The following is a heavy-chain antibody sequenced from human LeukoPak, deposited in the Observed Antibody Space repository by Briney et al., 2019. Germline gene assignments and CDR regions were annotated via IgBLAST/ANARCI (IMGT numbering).Heavy chain of an antibody. D-gene: IGHD5-18*01. CDR3: ARQPGSTAAFDI. Sequence: SETLSLTCTVSGVSMTTYYWSWIRQPPGKGLEWIAYIHNSGETKYNPSLKSRITISVDTSTNEFSLKLTSVTAAATAAYYCARQPGSTAAFDIWGQGTTVTVSA. J-gene: IGHJ3*02. CDR1: GVSMTTYY. V-gene: IGHV4-59*08. CDR2: IHNSGET.